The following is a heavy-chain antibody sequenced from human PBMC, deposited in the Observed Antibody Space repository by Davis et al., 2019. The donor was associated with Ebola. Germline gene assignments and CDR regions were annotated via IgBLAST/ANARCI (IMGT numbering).Heavy chain of an antibody. CDR1: GFTFNHYA. J-gene: IGHJ4*02. D-gene: IGHD4-17*01. CDR2: MSGDATII. V-gene: IGHV3-23*01. Sequence: GESLKISCAASGFTFNHYAMSWVRQGPGKGLEWVSSMSGDATIIYYADSVRGRFTISRDTSRSTLYLQMSTLGAADTAVYYCAKGWTTSAFDYWGQGALVTVSS. CDR3: AKGWTTSAFDY.